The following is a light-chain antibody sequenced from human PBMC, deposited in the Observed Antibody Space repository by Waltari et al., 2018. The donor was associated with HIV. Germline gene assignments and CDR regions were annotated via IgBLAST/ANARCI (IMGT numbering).Light chain of an antibody. CDR2: GAS. J-gene: IGKJ5*01. CDR1: QGISTW. CDR3: QQTNSFPFT. V-gene: IGKV1-12*01. Sequence: DIQMTQFPSSVSASVGARVTFTCRAAQGISTWLAWYQQKPGKAPKLLISGASNFEPGVPSRFSGSGSGTSFSLTITSLQADDFAVYYCQQTNSFPFTFGQGTRLEIK.